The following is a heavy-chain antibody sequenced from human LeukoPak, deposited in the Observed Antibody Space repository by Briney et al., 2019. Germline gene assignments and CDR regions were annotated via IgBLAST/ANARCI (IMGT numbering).Heavy chain of an antibody. D-gene: IGHD3-22*01. CDR1: GFTFSSYG. CDR2: ISYDGSNK. V-gene: IGHV3-30*18. CDR3: AKAPPYDSSGLDY. Sequence: GGSLRLSCAASGFTFSSYGMHWVRQAPGKGLEWVAVISYDGSNKYYADSVKGRFTISRGNSKNTLYLQMNSLRAEDTAVYYCAKAPPYDSSGLDYWGQGTLVTVSS. J-gene: IGHJ4*02.